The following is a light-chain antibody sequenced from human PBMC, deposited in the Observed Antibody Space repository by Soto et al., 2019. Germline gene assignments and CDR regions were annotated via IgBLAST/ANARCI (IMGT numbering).Light chain of an antibody. J-gene: IGKJ5*01. CDR2: GAS. CDR3: QQYGSSPIT. CDR1: QTIMNNY. V-gene: IGKV3-20*01. Sequence: EIVLAQSPGSLSFSRGESATRCCRAGQTIMNNYLAWYQQKPCQSPSLLIFGASSRATGIPDSFSGSGSGTDFTLTINRLEPEDFAVYYCQQYGSSPITFGQGTRLEIK.